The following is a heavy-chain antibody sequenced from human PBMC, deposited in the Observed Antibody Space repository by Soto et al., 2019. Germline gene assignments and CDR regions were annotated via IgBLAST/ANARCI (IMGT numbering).Heavy chain of an antibody. J-gene: IGHJ4*02. CDR3: AKDRGYSSSWSPFDY. V-gene: IGHV3-30*18. Sequence: PGGSLRLSCAASGFTFSSDCMHWVRQAPGKGLEWVAVISYDGSNKYYADSVKGRFTISRDNSKNTLYLQMNSLRAEDTAVYYCAKDRGYSSSWSPFDYWGQGTLVTVSS. CDR1: GFTFSSDC. CDR2: ISYDGSNK. D-gene: IGHD6-13*01.